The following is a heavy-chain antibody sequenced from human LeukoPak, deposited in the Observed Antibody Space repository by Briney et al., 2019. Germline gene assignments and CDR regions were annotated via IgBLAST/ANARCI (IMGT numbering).Heavy chain of an antibody. Sequence: SETLSLTCTVSGGSIFSSNSYWGWIRQPPGKGLEWIGSIYYSGNTYYSASLKSRVTISVDTSKNQFSLKLSSVTAADTAVYYCARWRELRAYFDYWGQGTLVTVSS. CDR1: GGSIFSSNSY. J-gene: IGHJ4*02. D-gene: IGHD1-26*01. CDR3: ARWRELRAYFDY. V-gene: IGHV4-39*07. CDR2: IYYSGNT.